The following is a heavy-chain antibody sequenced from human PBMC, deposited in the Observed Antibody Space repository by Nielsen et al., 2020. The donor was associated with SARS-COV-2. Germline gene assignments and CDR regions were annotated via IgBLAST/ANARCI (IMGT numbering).Heavy chain of an antibody. CDR2: ISSSGSTI. J-gene: IGHJ6*02. CDR3: ARLREDSSSWFDYYYGMDV. D-gene: IGHD6-13*01. Sequence: GGSLRLSCAASGFTFSSYWMNWVRQAPGKGLEWVSYISSSGSTIYYADSVKGRFTISRDNAKNSLYLQMNSLRAEDTAVYYCARLREDSSSWFDYYYGMDVWGQGTTVTVSS. CDR1: GFTFSSYW. V-gene: IGHV3-48*04.